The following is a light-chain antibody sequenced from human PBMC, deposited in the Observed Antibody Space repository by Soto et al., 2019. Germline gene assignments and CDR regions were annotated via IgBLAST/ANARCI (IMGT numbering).Light chain of an antibody. J-gene: IGLJ1*01. Sequence: QCLLTQPASVYGSPGQSITISCPGTSSDVGGFNSVSWYQLRPGTAPKLILYDVVDRPSGVSYRFSGSKSGNTASLTISGLQAADEADYFCSSYTSTMTNVFGSGTKVTVL. CDR1: SSDVGGFNS. V-gene: IGLV2-14*03. CDR2: DVV. CDR3: SSYTSTMTNV.